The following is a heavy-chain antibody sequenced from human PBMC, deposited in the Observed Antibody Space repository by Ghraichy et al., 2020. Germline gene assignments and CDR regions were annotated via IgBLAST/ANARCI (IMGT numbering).Heavy chain of an antibody. CDR1: GGSISSYY. CDR3: ARTLAPPSSSWYGVWFDP. CDR2: IYYSGST. D-gene: IGHD6-13*01. Sequence: SQTLSLTCTVSGGSISSYYWSWIRQPPGKGLEWIGYIYYSGSTNYNPSLKSRVTISVDTSKNQFSLKLSSVTAADTAVYYCARTLAPPSSSWYGVWFDPWGQGTLVTVSS. V-gene: IGHV4-59*08. J-gene: IGHJ5*02.